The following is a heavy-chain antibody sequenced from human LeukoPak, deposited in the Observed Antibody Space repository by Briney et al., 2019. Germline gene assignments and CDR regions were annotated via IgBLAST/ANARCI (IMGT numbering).Heavy chain of an antibody. CDR3: THLWINYNYFVY. J-gene: IGHJ4*02. D-gene: IGHD4-11*01. V-gene: IGHV2-5*01. Sequence: NASGPTLAKPRQTLTLTSIFSGFSLSTNGEDVAWVHQPPGKALESLALIYWNDAERYSPSLKTRLTVTKDTSRNQVVLTMTNMDPVDTATYCCTHLWINYNYFVYWGQRILVTVSS. CDR2: IYWNDAE. CDR1: GFSLSTNGED.